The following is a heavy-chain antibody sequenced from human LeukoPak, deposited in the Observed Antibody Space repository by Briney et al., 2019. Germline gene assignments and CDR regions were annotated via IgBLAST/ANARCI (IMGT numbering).Heavy chain of an antibody. V-gene: IGHV1-69*01. Sequence: GASVKVSCKASGGTCSNYAISWVRQAPGQGLEWMGGIIPIFGTANYEQKFQGRVTITADESTSTAYMELSSLRSEDTAVYYCARGYCSGGSCYDYWGQGTLVTVSS. CDR2: IIPIFGTA. CDR3: ARGYCSGGSCYDY. D-gene: IGHD2-15*01. CDR1: GGTCSNYA. J-gene: IGHJ4*02.